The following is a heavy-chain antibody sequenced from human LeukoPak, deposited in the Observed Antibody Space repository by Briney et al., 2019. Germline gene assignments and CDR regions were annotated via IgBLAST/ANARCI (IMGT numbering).Heavy chain of an antibody. D-gene: IGHD3-22*01. CDR1: GGSISTYY. V-gene: IGHV4-4*08. CDR2: LYTTTT. Sequence: SETLSLTCTVSGGSISTYYWSWIRQAPGAGLQWLGYLYTTTTNYNPSLKRRVTISADTSKNRFSLRLHSVTAADTAVYYCARGNIRGYNSFNIWGQGTMVTVSS. CDR3: ARGNIRGYNSFNI. J-gene: IGHJ3*02.